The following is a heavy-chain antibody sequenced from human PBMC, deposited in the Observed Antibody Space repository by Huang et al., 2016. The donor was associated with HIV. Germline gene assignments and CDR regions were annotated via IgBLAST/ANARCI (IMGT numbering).Heavy chain of an antibody. V-gene: IGHV3-53*01. CDR2: ISSDDST. D-gene: IGHD1-26*01. CDR3: AAQWELRGGVDF. Sequence: MSWVRQAPGKGLEWVSVISSDDSTYFADSVKGRFTISRDNSKNTLYLQRNSLRAEDTAVYYCAAQWELRGGVDFWGQGTLVTVSS. J-gene: IGHJ4*02.